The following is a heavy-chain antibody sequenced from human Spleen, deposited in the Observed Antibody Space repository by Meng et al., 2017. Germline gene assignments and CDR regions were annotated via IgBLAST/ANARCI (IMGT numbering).Heavy chain of an antibody. CDR1: GFSISSYS. CDR3: ARTDRIIEGSIMDAFDM. D-gene: IGHD1-26*01. Sequence: GESLKISCAASGFSISSYSMNWVRQAPGQGLEWVSSINRASEYIYYADSVQGRFTISRDNAKNSLSLQMNSLRVEDTAVYYCARTDRIIEGSIMDAFDMWGQGTMVTVSS. J-gene: IGHJ3*02. V-gene: IGHV3-21*01. CDR2: INRASEYI.